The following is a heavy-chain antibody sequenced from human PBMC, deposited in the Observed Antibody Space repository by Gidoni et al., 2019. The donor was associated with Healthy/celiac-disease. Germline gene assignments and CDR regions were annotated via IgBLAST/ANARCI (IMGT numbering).Heavy chain of an antibody. CDR2: IYYSGST. CDR1: GGSISSGGYY. CDR3: ARGGIFMNYYDSSANDAFDI. J-gene: IGHJ3*02. V-gene: IGHV4-31*03. Sequence: QVQLQESGPGLVKPSQPLSLTCTVSGGSISSGGYYWSWIRQPPGKGLEWIGYIYYSGSTYYNPSLKSRVTISVDTSKNQFSLKLSSVTAADTAVYYCARGGIFMNYYDSSANDAFDIWGQGTMVTVSS. D-gene: IGHD3-22*01.